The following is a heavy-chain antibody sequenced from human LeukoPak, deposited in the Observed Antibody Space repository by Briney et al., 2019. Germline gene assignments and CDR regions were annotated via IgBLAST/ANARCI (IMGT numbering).Heavy chain of an antibody. D-gene: IGHD3-16*01. J-gene: IGHJ5*02. CDR1: GFTFGDYD. Sequence: GGSLRLSCTASGFTFGDYDMSWVRQAPGKGLEWVGFIRSKAYGGTTEYAASVKGRFTISRDDSKSIAYLQMNSLKTEDTAVYYCTSGGEFDPWGQGTLVTVSS. V-gene: IGHV3-49*04. CDR2: IRSKAYGGTT. CDR3: TSGGEFDP.